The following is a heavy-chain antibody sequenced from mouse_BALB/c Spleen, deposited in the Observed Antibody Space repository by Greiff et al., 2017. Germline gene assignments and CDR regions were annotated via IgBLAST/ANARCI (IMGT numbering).Heavy chain of an antibody. CDR3: ARDGWFAY. D-gene: IGHD2-3*01. J-gene: IGHJ3*01. CDR2: INPGSGGT. Sequence: VQRVESGAELVRPGTSVKVSCKASGYAFTNYLIEWVKQRPGQGLEWIGVINPGSGGTNYNEKFKGKATLTADKSSSTAYMQLSSLTSDDSAVYFCARDGWFAYWGQGTLVTVSA. V-gene: IGHV1-54*01. CDR1: GYAFTNYL.